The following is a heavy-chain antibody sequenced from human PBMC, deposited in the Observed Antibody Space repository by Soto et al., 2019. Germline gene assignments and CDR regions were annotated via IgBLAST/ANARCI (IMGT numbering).Heavy chain of an antibody. Sequence: QLQLQESGPGLVKPSETLSLTCTVYGGSISSSTYYWGWIRQPPGKGLEWIGMIYYSGSAYYNPSLKSRVTIYIDTSKNQFSLRLSSVTAADTAVYYCARHGVDYGDYASYYYYGMDVWGRGTTVTVSS. V-gene: IGHV4-39*01. CDR1: GGSISSSTYY. CDR3: ARHGVDYGDYASYYYYGMDV. J-gene: IGHJ6*02. CDR2: IYYSGSA. D-gene: IGHD4-17*01.